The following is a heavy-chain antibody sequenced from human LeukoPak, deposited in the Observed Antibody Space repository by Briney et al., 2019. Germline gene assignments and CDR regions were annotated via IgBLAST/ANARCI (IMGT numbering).Heavy chain of an antibody. CDR3: ARQNIGVSGFDY. CDR2: IYYSGST. V-gene: IGHV4-39*01. J-gene: IGHJ4*02. CDR1: GGSISGSSYY. Sequence: SETLSLTCTVSGGSISGSSYYWGWIRQPPGKGLEWIGSIYYSGSTYYNPSLKSRVTISVDTSKNQFSLKLSSVTAADTAVYYCARQNIGVSGFDYWGQGTLVTVSS. D-gene: IGHD3-10*01.